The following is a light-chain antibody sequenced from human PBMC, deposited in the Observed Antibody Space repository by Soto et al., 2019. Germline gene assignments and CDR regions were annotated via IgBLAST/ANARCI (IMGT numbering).Light chain of an antibody. V-gene: IGKV1-5*01. CDR1: QSISSR. CDR3: QQYYTYWHM. J-gene: IGKJ1*01. Sequence: DIQMTQSPSTLSASVGDRVTITCRASQSISSRLAWYQQKPGKAPKLLIYDASSLESGVPSRFSGSGSGTEFTLTISSLQPDDFATYYCQQYYTYWHMFGQGTKVDIK. CDR2: DAS.